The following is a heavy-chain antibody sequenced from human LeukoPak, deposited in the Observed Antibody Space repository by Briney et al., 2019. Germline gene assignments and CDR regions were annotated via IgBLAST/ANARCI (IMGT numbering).Heavy chain of an antibody. CDR2: ISYDGSNK. J-gene: IGHJ4*02. V-gene: IGHV3-30-3*01. D-gene: IGHD4-17*01. CDR1: GFTFSSYA. CDR3: ASNNDYGDYRFDY. Sequence: GGSLRLSCAASGFTFSSYAMHWVRQAPGKGLEWVAVISYDGSNKYYADSVKGRFTISRDNSKNTLYLQMNSLRAEDTAVYYCASNNDYGDYRFDYWGQGTLVTVSS.